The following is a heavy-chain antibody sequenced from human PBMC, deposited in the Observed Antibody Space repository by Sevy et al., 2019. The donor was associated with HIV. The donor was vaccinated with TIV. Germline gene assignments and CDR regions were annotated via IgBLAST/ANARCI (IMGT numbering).Heavy chain of an antibody. CDR3: ATRLGYCSGSSCYPPEYFHH. V-gene: IGHV4-39*01. J-gene: IGHJ1*01. D-gene: IGHD2-15*01. CDR1: GGSISSSSYY. Sequence: SETMSLTCIVSGGSISSSSYYWGWIRQPPGKGLEWIGSIYYSGNTYYNPSLKSRVTISVDTSKKQFSLKLCSVTAADTAVYYCATRLGYCSGSSCYPPEYFHHWGQGTLVTVSS. CDR2: IYYSGNT.